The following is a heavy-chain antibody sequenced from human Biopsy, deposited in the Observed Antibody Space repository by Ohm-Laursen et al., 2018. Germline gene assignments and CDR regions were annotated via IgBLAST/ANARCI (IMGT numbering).Heavy chain of an antibody. D-gene: IGHD2-15*01. V-gene: IGHV4-34*08. CDR3: GNEVHGRDY. CDR2: INQSGRT. CDR1: GKTFSDYY. J-gene: IGHJ4*02. Sequence: PSETPSLTCAVYGKTFSDYYWSWIRQPPGQGLEWIGQINQSGRTNYNPSLKSRVNISADKSNNQFSLKLTSVTSADTAVYFCGNEVHGRDYWGQGALVTVSS.